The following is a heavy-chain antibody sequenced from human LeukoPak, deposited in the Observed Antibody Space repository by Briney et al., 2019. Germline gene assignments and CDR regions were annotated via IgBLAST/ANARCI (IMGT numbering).Heavy chain of an antibody. CDR2: TYYSGTT. CDR1: GGSITSSSYY. V-gene: IGHV4-39*01. Sequence: SETLSLTCIVSGGSITSSSYYWGWIRQSPEKGLEWIGSTYYSGTTYYNPTLQSRVTISVDTSKSQFSLKLISVLAADAAVYYCASLGHWAPTSWYFDLWGRGILVSVSS. CDR3: ASLGHWAPTSWYFDL. D-gene: IGHD3-16*01. J-gene: IGHJ2*01.